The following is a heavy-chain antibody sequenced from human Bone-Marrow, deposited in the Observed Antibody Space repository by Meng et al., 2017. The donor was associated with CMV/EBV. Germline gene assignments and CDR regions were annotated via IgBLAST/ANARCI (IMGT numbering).Heavy chain of an antibody. V-gene: IGHV3-72*01. CDR3: ARGAGGYCSSTSCYAYYYGLDV. D-gene: IGHD2-2*01. J-gene: IGHJ6*02. Sequence: GGSLRLSCEASGFTFSDHYMDWVRQAPGKGLEWVGRIRNKANSHTTEYVASVKGRFTISRDDSKNSLYLEMNSLKTEDTAVYYCARGAGGYCSSTSCYAYYYGLDVWGQGTTVTVSS. CDR2: IRNKANSHTT. CDR1: GFTFSDHY.